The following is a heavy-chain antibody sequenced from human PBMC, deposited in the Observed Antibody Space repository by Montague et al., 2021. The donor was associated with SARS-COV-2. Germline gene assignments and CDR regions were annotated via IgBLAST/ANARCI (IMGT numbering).Heavy chain of an antibody. CDR1: GGSISSYY. CDR3: ASGKYYDLWSGYYSHDYVSGMDV. Sequence: SETLSLTCTVSGGSISSYYWSWIWQSAGKGLEWIGRIHTSGSTDYNPSLNSRVTMTVDTSKNQFSLKLSSVTAADTAVYYCASGKYYDLWSGYYSHDYVSGMDVWGQGTTVTVSS. D-gene: IGHD3-3*01. CDR2: IHTSGST. V-gene: IGHV4-4*07. J-gene: IGHJ6*02.